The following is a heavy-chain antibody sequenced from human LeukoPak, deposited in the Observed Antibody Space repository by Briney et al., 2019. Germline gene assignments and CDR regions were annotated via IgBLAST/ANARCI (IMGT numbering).Heavy chain of an antibody. V-gene: IGHV1-18*01. CDR3: VTHFDSSGPDAFDI. CDR2: ISAYNGNT. CDR1: GYTFTSYG. Sequence: ASVKVSCKASGYTFTSYGISWVRQAPGQGLEWMGWISAYNGNTNYAQKLQGRVTMTTDTSTSTAYMELSSLRSEDTAVYYCVTHFDSSGPDAFDIWGQGTMVTVSS. D-gene: IGHD3-22*01. J-gene: IGHJ3*02.